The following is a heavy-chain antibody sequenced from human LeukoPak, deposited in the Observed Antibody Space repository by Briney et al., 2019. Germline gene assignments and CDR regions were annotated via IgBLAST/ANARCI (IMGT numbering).Heavy chain of an antibody. CDR2: ISYDGSNK. D-gene: IGHD3-10*01. J-gene: IGHJ4*02. Sequence: GGSLRLSCAASGFTFSSYGMHWVRQAPGKGLEWVAVISYDGSNKYYADSVKGRFIISRDNSKNTLYLQMNSLRAEDTAVYYCAKDLGMVRGVNPYYFDYWGQGTLVTVSS. V-gene: IGHV3-30*18. CDR3: AKDLGMVRGVNPYYFDY. CDR1: GFTFSSYG.